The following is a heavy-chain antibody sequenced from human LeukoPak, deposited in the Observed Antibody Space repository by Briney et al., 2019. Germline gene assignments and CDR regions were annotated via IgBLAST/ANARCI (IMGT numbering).Heavy chain of an antibody. D-gene: IGHD2/OR15-2a*01. V-gene: IGHV3-74*01. J-gene: IGHJ4*02. Sequence: GGSLRLSCAASGFAFSRYWMHWVRQAPGKGLVWVSRINSDGRSAVYADSVKGRFTISRDNAKNTLYLQMDSLRAEDTAVYYCTRVSTTDDYWGQGTLVTVSS. CDR3: TRVSTTDDY. CDR1: GFAFSRYW. CDR2: INSDGRSA.